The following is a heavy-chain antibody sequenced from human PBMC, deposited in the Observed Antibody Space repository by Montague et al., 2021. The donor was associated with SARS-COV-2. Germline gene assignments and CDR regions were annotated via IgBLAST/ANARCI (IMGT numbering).Heavy chain of an antibody. Sequence: SLRLSCAASGFSFSDYYMSWIRQAPGKGLEWLSYISSSSTYTNYADSVKGGFTISRDNAKNSLYLQMNSLRAEDTAVYYCARDVAMAYHYYGMDVWGQGTTVTVSS. CDR3: ARDVAMAYHYYGMDV. J-gene: IGHJ6*02. V-gene: IGHV3-11*06. CDR1: GFSFSDYY. CDR2: ISSSSTYT. D-gene: IGHD5-24*01.